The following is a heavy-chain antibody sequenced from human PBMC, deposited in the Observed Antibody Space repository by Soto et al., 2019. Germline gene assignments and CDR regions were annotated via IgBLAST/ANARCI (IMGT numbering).Heavy chain of an antibody. J-gene: IGHJ4*02. Sequence: GGSLRLSCAASGFTFSSYGMHWVRQAPGKGLEWVAVIWYDGSNKYYADSVKGRFTIPRDNSKNKLYLQMNSLRAEDTAVYYCARMSDSSGTQAPFDYWGQGTLVTVSS. D-gene: IGHD6-19*01. CDR2: IWYDGSNK. CDR3: ARMSDSSGTQAPFDY. V-gene: IGHV3-33*01. CDR1: GFTFSSYG.